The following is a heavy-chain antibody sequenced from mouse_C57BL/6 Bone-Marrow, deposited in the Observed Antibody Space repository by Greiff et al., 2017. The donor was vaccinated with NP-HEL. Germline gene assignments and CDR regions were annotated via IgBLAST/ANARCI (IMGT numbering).Heavy chain of an antibody. Sequence: EVKLVESGGDLVKPGGFLKLSCAASGFTFSSYGMSWVRQTPDKRLEWVATISSGGSYTYYPDSVKGRFTISRDNAKNNLYLQMSSLKSEDTAMYYCARHELGFAYWGQGTLVTVSA. V-gene: IGHV5-6*01. CDR2: ISSGGSYT. CDR1: GFTFSSYG. CDR3: ARHELGFAY. D-gene: IGHD4-1*01. J-gene: IGHJ3*01.